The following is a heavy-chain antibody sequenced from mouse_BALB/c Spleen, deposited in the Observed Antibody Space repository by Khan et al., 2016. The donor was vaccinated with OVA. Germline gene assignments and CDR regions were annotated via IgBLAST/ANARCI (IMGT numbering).Heavy chain of an antibody. CDR3: TRHGYVAWFTY. CDR1: GYSFTTYY. Sequence: VQLQQSGPELMKPGASVKISCKASGYSFTTYYIHWVMQSHGTSLEWIGYIDPFSGGTTYNQKFKGKATLTVDKSSSTAYIHLTNLTSEDSAVYYYTRHGYVAWFTYWGQGTLVTVSA. D-gene: IGHD2-2*01. CDR2: IDPFSGGT. V-gene: IGHV1S135*01. J-gene: IGHJ3*01.